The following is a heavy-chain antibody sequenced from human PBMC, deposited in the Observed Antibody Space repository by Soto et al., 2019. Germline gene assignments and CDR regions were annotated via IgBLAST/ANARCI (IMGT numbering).Heavy chain of an antibody. J-gene: IGHJ4*02. Sequence: EVQLVESGGGLVQPGGSLRLSCAASGFTFSSYWMSWVRQAPGKGLEWVANIKQDGSEKYYVDSVKGRFTXSRDXAKXXXXXXXXXLXAEDTAVYYCARDVGYFDYWGQGTLVTVSS. D-gene: IGHD2-15*01. CDR1: GFTFSSYW. CDR3: ARDVGYFDY. V-gene: IGHV3-7*01. CDR2: IKQDGSEK.